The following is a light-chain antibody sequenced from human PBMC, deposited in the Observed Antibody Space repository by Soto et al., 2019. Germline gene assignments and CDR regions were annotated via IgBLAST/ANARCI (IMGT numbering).Light chain of an antibody. CDR2: AAS. V-gene: IGKV1-8*01. Sequence: IQMTQSPSTLSASVGDRVTITCRATQGISSYLAWYQQKPGKAPELLIFAASTLQSGVPSRFSGSGSGTDFTLTISCLQSEDFATYYCQQYYSYPWTFGQGTKVDI. CDR1: QGISSY. CDR3: QQYYSYPWT. J-gene: IGKJ1*01.